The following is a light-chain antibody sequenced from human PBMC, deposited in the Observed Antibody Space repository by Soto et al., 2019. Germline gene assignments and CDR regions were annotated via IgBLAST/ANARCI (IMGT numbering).Light chain of an antibody. CDR3: AAWDDSLNGQV. CDR1: ISNIGSNT. CDR2: SNN. J-gene: IGLJ3*02. Sequence: QAVLTQPPSASGTPGQRVTISCSGSISNIGSNTVNWYQQPPGTAPKLLIYSNNQRPSGVPDRFSGSKSGTSASLAISGLQSEDEADYYCAAWDDSLNGQVFGGGTKVTVL. V-gene: IGLV1-44*01.